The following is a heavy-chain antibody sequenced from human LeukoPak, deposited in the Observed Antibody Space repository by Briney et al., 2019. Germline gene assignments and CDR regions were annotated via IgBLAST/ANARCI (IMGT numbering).Heavy chain of an antibody. J-gene: IGHJ3*01. V-gene: IGHV3-7*03. Sequence: PGGSLRLSCAVSGFTFSGFWMSWSRQAPGKGLEWVASINSDGSEGYYADVVKGRFTISRDNAKNSLYLQINSQRAEDTAVYCCARSSYSSSSSVWGQGTMVTVSS. CDR3: ARSSYSSSSSV. CDR1: GFTFSGFW. D-gene: IGHD6-6*01. CDR2: INSDGSEG.